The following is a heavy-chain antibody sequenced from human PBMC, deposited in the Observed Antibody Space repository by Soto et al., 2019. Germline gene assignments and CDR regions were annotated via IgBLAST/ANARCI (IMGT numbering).Heavy chain of an antibody. V-gene: IGHV4-4*02. CDR1: GGSISSSNW. Sequence: QVQLQESGPGLVKPSGTLSLTCAVSGGSISSSNWWSWVRQPPGKGLEWIGEIYHSGSTNYNPSLKSRVTISVAKSKNPSSLKLSSVTAADTAVDYCARIGVVGSSSHFDYWGQGTLVTVSS. J-gene: IGHJ4*02. CDR2: IYHSGST. D-gene: IGHD6-6*01. CDR3: ARIGVVGSSSHFDY.